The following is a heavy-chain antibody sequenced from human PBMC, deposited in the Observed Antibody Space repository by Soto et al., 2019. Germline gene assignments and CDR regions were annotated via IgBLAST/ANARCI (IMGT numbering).Heavy chain of an antibody. Sequence: EVQLLESGAGLVQPGGSLRLSGAAYGFTFSNYAMTWVREAPGKGLEWVSAISSGGTYTDYADSVKGRFTLSRDNSKNMVYLQMNSLRAEDTAVYHCAKESSGYNYGCYNYFEYWGQGTLVTVSS. D-gene: IGHD5-18*01. J-gene: IGHJ4*02. V-gene: IGHV3-23*01. CDR1: GFTFSNYA. CDR3: AKESSGYNYGCYNYFEY. CDR2: ISSGGTYT.